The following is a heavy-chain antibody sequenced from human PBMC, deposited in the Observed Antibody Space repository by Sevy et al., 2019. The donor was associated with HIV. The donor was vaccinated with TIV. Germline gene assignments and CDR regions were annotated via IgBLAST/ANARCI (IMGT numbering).Heavy chain of an antibody. CDR2: INSDGAAT. V-gene: IGHV3-74*01. CDR1: GFTLSADW. CDR3: TRGTRGVVQS. Sequence: GGSLRLSCAASGFTLSADWMHWVRQTPGKGLVCVSRINSDGAATHYADSVKGRFIISRDNGKNSLYLQMNSLRVEGTGLYYCTRGTRGVVQSWGQGTLVTVSS. D-gene: IGHD3-10*01. J-gene: IGHJ5*02.